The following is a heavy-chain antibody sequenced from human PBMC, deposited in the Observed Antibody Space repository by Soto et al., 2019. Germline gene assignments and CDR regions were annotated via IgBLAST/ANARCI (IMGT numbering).Heavy chain of an antibody. CDR1: GGSFSGYY. Sequence: SETLSLTCAVYGGSFSGYYWSWIRQPPGKGLEWIGEINHSGSTNYNPSLKSQVTISVDTSKNQFSLKLSSVTAADTAVYYCAGTYSSSLDPWGQGTLVTVSS. J-gene: IGHJ5*02. V-gene: IGHV4-34*01. D-gene: IGHD6-13*01. CDR3: AGTYSSSLDP. CDR2: INHSGST.